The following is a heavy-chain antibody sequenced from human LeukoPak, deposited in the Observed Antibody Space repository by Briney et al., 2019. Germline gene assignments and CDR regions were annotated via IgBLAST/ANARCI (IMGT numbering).Heavy chain of an antibody. CDR1: GGSISNNNYY. V-gene: IGHV3-23*01. J-gene: IGHJ3*02. CDR3: AKVLWGIVSAFDI. D-gene: IGHD1-26*01. Sequence: ETLSLTCTVSGGSISNNNYYWGWIRQPPGKGLEWVSAISGSGGSTYYADSVKGRFTISRDNSKNTLYLQMNSLRAEDTAVYYCAKVLWGIVSAFDIWGQGTMVTVSS. CDR2: ISGSGGST.